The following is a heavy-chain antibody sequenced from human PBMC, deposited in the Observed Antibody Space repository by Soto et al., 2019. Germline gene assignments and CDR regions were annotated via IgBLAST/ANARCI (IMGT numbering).Heavy chain of an antibody. Sequence: QLQLQESGSGLVKPSQTLSLTCAVSGGSISSGGYSWSWIRQPPGKGLEWIGHIYHSGSTYYNPSLKSRVTISVDRSKNQFSLKLSSVTAADTAVYYCAREAGDYGDYVNWFDPWGQGTLVTVSS. J-gene: IGHJ5*02. CDR3: AREAGDYGDYVNWFDP. CDR1: GGSISSGGYS. D-gene: IGHD4-17*01. V-gene: IGHV4-30-2*01. CDR2: IYHSGST.